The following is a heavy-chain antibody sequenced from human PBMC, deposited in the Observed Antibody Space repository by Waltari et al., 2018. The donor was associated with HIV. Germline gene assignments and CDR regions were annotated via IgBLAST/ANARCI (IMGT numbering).Heavy chain of an antibody. CDR3: TPYGSTSPWWFAR. V-gene: IGHV3-15*06. CDR1: RCTFSKAW. Sequence: EVQMVGSGGGLVKPGGSIGLSCAATRCTFSKAWMSWVRQAPGQGRGGVGRIKSETEGGSRKYGEPEKGRVAISRDESKNTVDLRTNGRKTEDTAVYDCTPYGSTSPWWFARWGQGTLVTVSS. J-gene: IGHJ5*02. D-gene: IGHD2-2*01. CDR2: IKSETEGGSR.